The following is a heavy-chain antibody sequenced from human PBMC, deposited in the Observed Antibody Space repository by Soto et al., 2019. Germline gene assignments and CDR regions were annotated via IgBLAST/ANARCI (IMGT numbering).Heavy chain of an antibody. CDR3: ARVWFRGGYSYGRRHFDAFDI. Sequence: AASVKVSCKASGGTFSSYTISWVRQAPGQGLEWMGGITPIFGTATYAQTFQGRVTILADESTSTAYMELSSLRSGDTAVYYCARVWFRGGYSYGRRHFDAFDIWGQGTMVTVS. V-gene: IGHV1-69*13. CDR1: GGTFSSYT. CDR2: ITPIFGTA. D-gene: IGHD5-18*01. J-gene: IGHJ3*02.